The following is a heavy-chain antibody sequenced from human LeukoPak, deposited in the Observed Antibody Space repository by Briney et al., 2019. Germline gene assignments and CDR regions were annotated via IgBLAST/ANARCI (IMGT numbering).Heavy chain of an antibody. CDR2: IIPILGII. CDR3: ASYDSSGYYSYYFDY. V-gene: IGHV1-69*04. J-gene: IGHJ4*02. Sequence: SVKVSCKASGGTFSSYAISWVRQAPGQGLEWMGRIIPILGIINYAQKFQGRVTITADKSTSTAYMELNSLRSEDTAVYYCASYDSSGYYSYYFDYWGQGTLVTVSS. D-gene: IGHD3-22*01. CDR1: GGTFSSYA.